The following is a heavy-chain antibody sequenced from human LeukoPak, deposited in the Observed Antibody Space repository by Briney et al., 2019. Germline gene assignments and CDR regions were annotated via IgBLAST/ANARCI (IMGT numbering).Heavy chain of an antibody. CDR2: INSDGSST. J-gene: IGHJ6*03. Sequence: GGSLRLSCAASGFTFSSYWMHWVRQAPGKGLVWVSRINSDGSSTSYADSVKGRFTISRDNAKNTLYLQMNSLRAEDTAVYYCARPSMVRGVRDYYYMDVWGKGTTVTVSS. CDR1: GFTFSSYW. CDR3: ARPSMVRGVRDYYYMDV. D-gene: IGHD3-10*01. V-gene: IGHV3-74*01.